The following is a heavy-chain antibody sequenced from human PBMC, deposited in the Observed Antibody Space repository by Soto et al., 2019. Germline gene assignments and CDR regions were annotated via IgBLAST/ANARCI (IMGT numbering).Heavy chain of an antibody. D-gene: IGHD3-3*01. Sequence: GGSLRLSCAASGFTFSDYYMSWIRQAPGKGLEWVSYISSSGSTIYYADSVKGRFTISRDNAKNSLYLQMNSLRAEDTAVYYCAREVKVAIFGVVVNEDAFDIWGQGTMVT. V-gene: IGHV3-11*01. CDR1: GFTFSDYY. J-gene: IGHJ3*02. CDR3: AREVKVAIFGVVVNEDAFDI. CDR2: ISSSGSTI.